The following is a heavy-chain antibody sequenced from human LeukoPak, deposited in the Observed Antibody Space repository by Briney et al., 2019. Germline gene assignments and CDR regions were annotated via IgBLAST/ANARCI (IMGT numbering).Heavy chain of an antibody. CDR3: TRERARLGPDY. CDR2: IRSKAYGGTT. J-gene: IGHJ4*02. V-gene: IGHV3-49*04. CDR1: GFTFGDYA. D-gene: IGHD3-22*01. Sequence: GGSLRLSCTASGFTFGDYAMSWVRQAPGKGLEWVGFIRSKAYGGTTEYAASVKGRFTISRDDSKSIAYLQMNSLKTEDTAVYYCTRERARLGPDYWGQGTLVTVSS.